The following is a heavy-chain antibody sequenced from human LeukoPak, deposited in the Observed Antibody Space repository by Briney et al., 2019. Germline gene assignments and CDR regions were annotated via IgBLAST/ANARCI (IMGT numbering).Heavy chain of an antibody. CDR1: GGSISSYY. CDR2: IYYSGST. J-gene: IGHJ6*03. V-gene: IGHV4-59*01. CDR3: ARVVSRYYGSGSYRYYDSSGYYYDYYYYYMDV. Sequence: NPSETLSLTCTVSGGSISSYYWSWIRQPPGKGLEWIGYIYYSGSTNYNPSLKSRVTISVDTSKNQFSLKLSSVTAADTAVYYCARVVSRYYGSGSYRYYDSSGYYYDYYYYYMDVWGKGTTVTISS. D-gene: IGHD3-22*01.